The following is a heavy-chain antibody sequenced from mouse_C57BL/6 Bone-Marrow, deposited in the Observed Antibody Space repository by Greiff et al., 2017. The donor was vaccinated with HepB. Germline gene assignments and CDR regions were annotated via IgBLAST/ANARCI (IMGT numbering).Heavy chain of an antibody. CDR1: GYTFTDYN. D-gene: IGHD1-1*01. CDR2: INPNNGGT. Sequence: VQLQQSGPELVKPGASVKMSCKASGYTFTDYNMHWVKQSHGKSLEWIGYINPNNGGTSYNQKFKGKATLTVNKSSSTAYMELRSLTSEDSAVYYCASVRYYGSSLYFDYGGQGTTLTVSS. CDR3: ASVRYYGSSLYFDY. V-gene: IGHV1-22*01. J-gene: IGHJ2*01.